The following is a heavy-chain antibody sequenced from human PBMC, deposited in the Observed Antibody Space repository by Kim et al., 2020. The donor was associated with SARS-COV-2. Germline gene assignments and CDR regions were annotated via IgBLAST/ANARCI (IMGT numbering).Heavy chain of an antibody. J-gene: IGHJ6*02. CDR2: INHSGST. Sequence: SETLSLTCAVYGGSFSGYYWSWIRQPPGKGLEWIGEINHSGSTNYNPSLKSRVTISVDTSKNQFSLKLSSVTAADTAVYYCARGVGYVGSGFYYYYGMDVWGQGTTVTVSS. CDR3: ARGVGYVGSGFYYYYGMDV. D-gene: IGHD3-10*01. CDR1: GGSFSGYY. V-gene: IGHV4-34*01.